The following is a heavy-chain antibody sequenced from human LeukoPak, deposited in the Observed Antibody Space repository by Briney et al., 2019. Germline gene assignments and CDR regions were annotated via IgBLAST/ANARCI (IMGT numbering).Heavy chain of an antibody. J-gene: IGHJ6*02. Sequence: GGSLRLSCVASGFSFSTYAMVWVRQAPGKGLEWVSSISSSSSYIYYADSVKGRFTISRDNAENSVYLQMNSVRGEDTAVYYCARDLRRDGYNWRTHSDYYYYYYGMDVWGQGTTVTVSS. CDR1: GFSFSTYA. D-gene: IGHD5-24*01. V-gene: IGHV3-21*01. CDR2: ISSSSSYI. CDR3: ARDLRRDGYNWRTHSDYYYYYYGMDV.